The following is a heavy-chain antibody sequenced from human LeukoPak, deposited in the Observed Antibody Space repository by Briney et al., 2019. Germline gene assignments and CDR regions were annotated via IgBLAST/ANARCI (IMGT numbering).Heavy chain of an antibody. D-gene: IGHD1-26*01. CDR1: GGSISSYY. Sequence: PSETLSLTCTVSGGSISSYYWSWIRQPAGKGLEWIGRMYLSGNTNYNPSLKSRVTMSPDTSKTQYSLKLSSVTAADTAVYYCARSGSYANDAFDIWGQGTMVTVSS. CDR2: MYLSGNT. CDR3: ARSGSYANDAFDI. V-gene: IGHV4-4*07. J-gene: IGHJ3*02.